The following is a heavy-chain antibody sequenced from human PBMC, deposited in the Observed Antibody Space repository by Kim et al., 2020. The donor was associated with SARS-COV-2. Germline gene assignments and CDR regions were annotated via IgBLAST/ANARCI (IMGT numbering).Heavy chain of an antibody. Sequence: GGSLRLSCAASGFTFSSYDMHWVRQATGKGLEWVSAIGTAGDTYYPGSVKGRFTISRENAKNSLYLQMNSLRAGDTAVYYCARGVGNYDSRLLWFGELSDNYYYYGRDVWGQGTTLPVS. CDR3: ARGVGNYDSRLLWFGELSDNYYYYGRDV. V-gene: IGHV3-13*01. J-gene: IGHJ6*02. CDR2: IGTAGDT. D-gene: IGHD3-10*01. CDR1: GFTFSSYD.